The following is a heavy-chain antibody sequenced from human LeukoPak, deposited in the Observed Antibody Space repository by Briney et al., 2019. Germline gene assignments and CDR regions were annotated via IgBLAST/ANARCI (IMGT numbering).Heavy chain of an antibody. CDR3: ARSGIAAAGRAFDI. V-gene: IGHV4-59*01. J-gene: IGHJ3*02. CDR1: GGSISGYY. D-gene: IGHD6-13*01. Sequence: SETLSLTCTVSGGSISGYYWSWIRQPPGKGLEWIGYIYYSGSTNYNPSLKSRVTISVDTSKNQFSLKLSSVTAADTAVYYCARSGIAAAGRAFDIWGQGTMVTVSS. CDR2: IYYSGST.